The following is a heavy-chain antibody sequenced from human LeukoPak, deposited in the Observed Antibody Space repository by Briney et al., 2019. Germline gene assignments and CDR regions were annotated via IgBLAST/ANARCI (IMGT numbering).Heavy chain of an antibody. Sequence: SETLSLTCTASGCSISSYYWSWIRQPAGKGLEWIGRIYTSGSTNYNPSLKSRVTMSVDTSKNQFSLKLSSVTAADTAVYYCARGQTTGVFDYWGQGTLVSVSS. J-gene: IGHJ4*02. CDR3: ARGQTTGVFDY. CDR1: GCSISSYY. V-gene: IGHV4-4*07. CDR2: IYTSGST. D-gene: IGHD4-23*01.